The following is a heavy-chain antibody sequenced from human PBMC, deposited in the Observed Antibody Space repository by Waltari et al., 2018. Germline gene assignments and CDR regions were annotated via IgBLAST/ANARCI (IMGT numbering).Heavy chain of an antibody. J-gene: IGHJ1*01. CDR2: IRSKANNYAT. D-gene: IGHD3-3*01. CDR3: ASPYDFWET. Sequence: EVQLVQSGGGLVQPGGSLKVSCAASGFTFTGSNAYWVRQGSGKGLEWVGRIRSKANNYATAYAASVKGRFTISRDDSKNTAYLQMNSLKTEDTAVYYCASPYDFWETWGQGTLVTVSS. V-gene: IGHV3-73*02. CDR1: GFTFTGSN.